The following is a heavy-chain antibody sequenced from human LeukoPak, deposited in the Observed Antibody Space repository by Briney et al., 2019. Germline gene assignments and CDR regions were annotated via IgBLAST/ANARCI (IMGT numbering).Heavy chain of an antibody. CDR2: INSDGSST. CDR3: ARRGGYGMNY. CDR1: GFTFSSYS. D-gene: IGHD6-25*01. V-gene: IGHV3-74*01. Sequence: PGGSLRLSCAASGFTFSSYSMNWLRQAPGKGLVWVSRINSDGSSTSYADSVKGRFTISRDNAKNTLYLQMNSLRGEDTAVYYCARRGGYGMNYWGQGNLVTVSS. J-gene: IGHJ4*02.